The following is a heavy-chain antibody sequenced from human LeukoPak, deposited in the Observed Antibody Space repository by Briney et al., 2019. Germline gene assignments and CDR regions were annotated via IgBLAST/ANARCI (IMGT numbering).Heavy chain of an antibody. CDR1: GFPFSSFA. J-gene: IGHJ4*02. CDR2: MSYNGNDK. D-gene: IGHD3-10*01. CDR3: ARDPSRFGEYGYFDY. V-gene: IGHV3-30*04. Sequence: GSLRLSFAASGFPFSSFAMHWVRQTPGKGLGWVAGMSYNGNDKYYEDSLKGRFTISRDNSKNTLYLQMNSLRAEDTAVYYCARDPSRFGEYGYFDYWGQGSLVTVSS.